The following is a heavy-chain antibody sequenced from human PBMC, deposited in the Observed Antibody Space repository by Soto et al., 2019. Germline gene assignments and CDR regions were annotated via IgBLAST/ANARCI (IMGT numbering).Heavy chain of an antibody. V-gene: IGHV3-11*01. CDR3: VRGTAWYFDL. CDR1: GFSFSNSY. CDR2: ISPDGDNI. J-gene: IGHJ2*01. Sequence: QVQVVESRGDLVKPGGSLRLSCAASGFSFSNSYMSWIRQAPGKGLEWISYISPDGDNIHYADSVKGRFTISRENAKNSLLLQMDTLRAEDAAVYYCVRGTAWYFDLWGRGTLVSVSS.